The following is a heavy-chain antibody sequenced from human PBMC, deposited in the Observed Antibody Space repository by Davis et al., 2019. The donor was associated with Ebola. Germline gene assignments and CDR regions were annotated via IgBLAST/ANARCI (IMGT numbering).Heavy chain of an antibody. CDR2: ISGSGGST. V-gene: IGHV3-23*01. D-gene: IGHD3-10*01. CDR3: ARDKAVRGVITLYYYYYGMDV. CDR1: GFTFSSYA. J-gene: IGHJ6*02. Sequence: PGGSLRLSCAASGFTFSSYAMSWVRQAPGKGLEWVSAISGSGGSTYYADSVKGRFTISRDNSKNTLYLQMNSLRAEDTAVYYCARDKAVRGVITLYYYYYGMDVWGQGTTVTVSS.